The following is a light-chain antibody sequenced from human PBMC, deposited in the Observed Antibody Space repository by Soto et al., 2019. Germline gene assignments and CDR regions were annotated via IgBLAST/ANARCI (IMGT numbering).Light chain of an antibody. CDR2: SAS. Sequence: DIQMTQSPYSLSASVGDSVTITCRASQNIRTYLNWYQQKPGRAPKLLIHSASALPSGVPSRFSGSGSGTEFTLTMSGLQPEDFATYYCQQSYRTPRTFGQGTKVDIK. J-gene: IGKJ1*01. V-gene: IGKV1-39*01. CDR1: QNIRTY. CDR3: QQSYRTPRT.